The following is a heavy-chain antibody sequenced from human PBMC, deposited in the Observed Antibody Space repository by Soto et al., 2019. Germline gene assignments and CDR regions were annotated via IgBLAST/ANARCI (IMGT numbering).Heavy chain of an antibody. J-gene: IGHJ4*02. CDR3: ARGPLVPFVVVVAARLDY. Sequence: GDSVKVSCKATGYTFSAYTMNWVRQAPGQSLEWMGWINAGSGNTKYSQKFQGRVTITRDTSASTAYMELSSLRSEDTAVYYCARGPLVPFVVVVAARLDYWGQGTLVTVSS. CDR2: INAGSGNT. V-gene: IGHV1-3*01. CDR1: GYTFSAYT. D-gene: IGHD2-15*01.